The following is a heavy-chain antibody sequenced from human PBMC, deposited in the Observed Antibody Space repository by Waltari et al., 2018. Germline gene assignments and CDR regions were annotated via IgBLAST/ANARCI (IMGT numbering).Heavy chain of an antibody. J-gene: IGHJ4*02. CDR2: IYPGDSDT. D-gene: IGHD3-10*01. Sequence: DVQLAQSGAEVKKAGESLKISCKGSGYSFTTYWLGWVRKMPGKGLEWMGIIYPGDSDTRYSPSFQGQVTISVDKSITTAYLQWSSLKASDTAIYFCARRDRGGSVSNYFDYWGQGTLVTVSS. V-gene: IGHV5-51*03. CDR3: ARRDRGGSVSNYFDY. CDR1: GYSFTTYW.